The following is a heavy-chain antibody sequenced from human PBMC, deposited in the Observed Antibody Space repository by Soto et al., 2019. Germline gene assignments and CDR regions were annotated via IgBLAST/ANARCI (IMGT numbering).Heavy chain of an antibody. CDR3: AAGYTTGPDAFDI. CDR1: GYNFANYW. D-gene: IGHD6-13*01. J-gene: IGHJ3*02. Sequence: GESLKISCKGSGYNFANYWIGWVRQMPGKGLEWMGMIFPGDSDTKNSPSLQGQITMSVDKSDSSAYLQWRSLKASDTAMYYCAAGYTTGPDAFDIWGPGTMVTVSS. V-gene: IGHV5-51*01. CDR2: IFPGDSDT.